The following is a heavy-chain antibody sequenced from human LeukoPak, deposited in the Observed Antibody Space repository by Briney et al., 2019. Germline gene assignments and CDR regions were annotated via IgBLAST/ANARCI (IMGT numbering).Heavy chain of an antibody. CDR1: GFTFSSYG. Sequence: PGGSLRLSCAASGFTFSSYGMSWVRQAPGKGLEWVSAISGSGGSTYYADSVKGRFTISRDNSKNTLYLQMNSLRAEDTAVYYCAKERGSYCGGDCSPYYYMDVWGKGTTVTISS. V-gene: IGHV3-23*01. D-gene: IGHD2-21*02. CDR2: ISGSGGST. J-gene: IGHJ6*03. CDR3: AKERGSYCGGDCSPYYYMDV.